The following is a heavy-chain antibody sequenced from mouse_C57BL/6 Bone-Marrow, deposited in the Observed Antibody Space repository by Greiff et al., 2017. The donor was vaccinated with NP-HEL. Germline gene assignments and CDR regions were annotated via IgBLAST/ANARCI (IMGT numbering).Heavy chain of an antibody. CDR2: INPYNGGT. J-gene: IGHJ2*01. CDR1: GYTFTDYY. D-gene: IGHD1-1*01. Sequence: VQLQQSGPVLVKPGASVKMSCKASGYTFTDYYMNWVKQSHGKSLEWIGVINPYNGGTSYNQKFKGKATLTVDKSSSTAYMELNSLTSEDSAVYYCARERDYYGSSYYFDYWGQGTTLTVSS. V-gene: IGHV1-19*01. CDR3: ARERDYYGSSYYFDY.